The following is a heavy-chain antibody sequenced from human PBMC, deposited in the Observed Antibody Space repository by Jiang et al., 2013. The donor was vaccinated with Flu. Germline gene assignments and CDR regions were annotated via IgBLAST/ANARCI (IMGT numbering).Heavy chain of an antibody. J-gene: IGHJ4*02. CDR1: GYSFTSYW. Sequence: QLVESGAEVKXPGESLKISCKGSGYSFTSYWIGWVRQMPGKGLEWMGIIYPGDSDTRYSPSFQGQVTISADKSISTAYLQWSSLKASDTAMYYCARPMVTGSLASNFDYWGQGTLVTVSS. D-gene: IGHD5-18*01. CDR3: ARPMVTGSLASNFDY. V-gene: IGHV5-51*01. CDR2: IYPGDSDT.